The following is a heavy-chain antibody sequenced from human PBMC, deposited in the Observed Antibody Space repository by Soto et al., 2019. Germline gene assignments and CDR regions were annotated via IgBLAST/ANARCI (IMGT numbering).Heavy chain of an antibody. Sequence: GGSLRLSCAASGFTFDDYAMHWVRQAPGKGLEWVSAISGSGGSTYYADSVKGRFTISRDNSKNTLYLQMNSLRAEDTAVYYCAKPRGSSGYYYDLYYFDYWGQGTLVTV. J-gene: IGHJ4*02. V-gene: IGHV3-23*01. CDR3: AKPRGSSGYYYDLYYFDY. CDR2: ISGSGGST. D-gene: IGHD3-22*01. CDR1: GFTFDDYA.